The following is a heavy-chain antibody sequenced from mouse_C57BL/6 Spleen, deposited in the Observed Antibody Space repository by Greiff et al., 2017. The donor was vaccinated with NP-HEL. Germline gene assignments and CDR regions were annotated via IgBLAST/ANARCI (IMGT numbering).Heavy chain of an antibody. CDR3: ASGFLGRDY. CDR2: INPGSGGT. D-gene: IGHD4-1*01. J-gene: IGHJ2*01. CDR1: GYAFTNYL. V-gene: IGHV1-54*01. Sequence: VQLQQSGAELVRPGTSVKVSCKASGYAFTNYLIEWVKQRPGQGLEWIGVINPGSGGTNYNEKFKGKATLTADKSSSTAYMQLSSLTSEDSAVYFCASGFLGRDYWGQGTTLTVSS.